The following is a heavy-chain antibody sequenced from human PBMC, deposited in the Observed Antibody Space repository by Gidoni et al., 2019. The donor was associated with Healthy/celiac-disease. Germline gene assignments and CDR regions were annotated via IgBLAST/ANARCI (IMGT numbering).Heavy chain of an antibody. J-gene: IGHJ4*02. Sequence: QVQLVQSGAEVKKPGSSVKVSCKASGGTFSSYAISWVRQAPGQGLEWMGGIIPIFGTANYAQKFQGRVTITADESTSTAYMELSSLRSEDTAVYYCARPSRDCSSTSCYTYYFDYWGQGTLVTVSS. V-gene: IGHV1-69*01. CDR2: IIPIFGTA. D-gene: IGHD2-2*02. CDR1: GGTFSSYA. CDR3: ARPSRDCSSTSCYTYYFDY.